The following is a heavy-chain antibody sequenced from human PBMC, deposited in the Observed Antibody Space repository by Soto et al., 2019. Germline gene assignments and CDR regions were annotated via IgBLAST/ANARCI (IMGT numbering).Heavy chain of an antibody. CDR2: IYYSGST. CDR3: ARQTAGILSGSTQHESGAFDI. CDR1: GGSISNSSYY. V-gene: IGHV4-39*01. Sequence: PSETLSLTCTVSGGSISNSSYYWGWIRQPPGKGLEWIGSIYYSGSTYYNPSLKSRVTISVDTSKNQFSLKLSSVTAADTAVYYCARQTAGILSGSTQHESGAFDIWGQGITVTVSS. J-gene: IGHJ3*02. D-gene: IGHD3-9*01.